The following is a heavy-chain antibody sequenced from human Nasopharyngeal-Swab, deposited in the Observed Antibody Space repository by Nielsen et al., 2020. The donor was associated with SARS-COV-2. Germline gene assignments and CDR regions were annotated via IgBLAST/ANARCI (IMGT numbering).Heavy chain of an antibody. J-gene: IGHJ3*02. D-gene: IGHD3-22*01. CDR3: ARTAIEGGYYRGDAFDI. CDR1: GYRFISYW. V-gene: IGHV5-51*01. Sequence: GESLKISCKGSGYRFISYWIGWVRQMPGKGLEWMGSIYPGDSDTRYRPSFQGQVTISADKSINTAYLQWSSLKASDTAMYYCARTAIEGGYYRGDAFDIWGQGTMVTVSS. CDR2: IYPGDSDT.